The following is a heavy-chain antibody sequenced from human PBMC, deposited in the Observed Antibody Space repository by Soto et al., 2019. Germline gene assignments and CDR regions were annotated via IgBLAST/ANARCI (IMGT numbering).Heavy chain of an antibody. V-gene: IGHV4-59*01. CDR3: ARDTLVGAINY. CDR2: IYYSGST. J-gene: IGHJ4*02. D-gene: IGHD1-26*01. CDR1: GGSISSYY. Sequence: SETLSLTCTVSGGSISSYYWSWIRQPPGKGLEWIGYIYYSGSTNYNPSLKSRVTISVDTSKNQFSLKLSSVTAADTAVYYCARDTLVGAINYWGQGTLVTVSS.